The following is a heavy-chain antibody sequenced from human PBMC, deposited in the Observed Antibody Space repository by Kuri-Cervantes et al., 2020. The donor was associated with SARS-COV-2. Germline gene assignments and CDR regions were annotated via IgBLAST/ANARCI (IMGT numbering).Heavy chain of an antibody. J-gene: IGHJ6*02. D-gene: IGHD6-6*01. CDR2: IWYDGSNK. CDR3: ARDVSPSSSSDYYYYGMDV. Sequence: GESLKISCAASGFTFSSYGMHWVRQAPGKGLEWVAVIWYDGSNKYYADSVKGRFTISRDTSTNTLYLQMNSLRAEDTAVYYCARDVSPSSSSDYYYYGMDVWGQGTTVTVSS. CDR1: GFTFSSYG. V-gene: IGHV3-33*08.